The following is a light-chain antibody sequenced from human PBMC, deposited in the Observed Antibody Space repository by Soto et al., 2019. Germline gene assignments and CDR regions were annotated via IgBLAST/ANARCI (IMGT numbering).Light chain of an antibody. J-gene: IGKJ1*01. Sequence: DIQMTQSPSSLSASVGDRVTITCRASQTVRTYLNWYQQKPGKAPKLLIHSASNLQSGVPSRFSGSGYGTDFTLTISSLQPEDSATYYCLQAGAFPLTLGQGTSVEIK. CDR3: LQAGAFPLT. V-gene: IGKV1-39*01. CDR2: SAS. CDR1: QTVRTY.